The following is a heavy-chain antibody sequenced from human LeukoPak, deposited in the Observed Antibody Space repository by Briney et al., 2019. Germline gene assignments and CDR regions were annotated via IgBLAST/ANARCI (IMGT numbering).Heavy chain of an antibody. CDR1: GFTFSSYS. CDR3: ARDWGYFDWLSLDYGMDV. V-gene: IGHV3-21*01. D-gene: IGHD3-9*01. Sequence: PGGSLRLSCAASGFTFSSYSMNWVRQAPGKGLEWVSSISSSSSYIYYADSVKGRFTISRDNAKNSLCLQMNSLRAENTAVYYCARDWGYFDWLSLDYGMDVWGQGTTVTVSS. J-gene: IGHJ6*02. CDR2: ISSSSSYI.